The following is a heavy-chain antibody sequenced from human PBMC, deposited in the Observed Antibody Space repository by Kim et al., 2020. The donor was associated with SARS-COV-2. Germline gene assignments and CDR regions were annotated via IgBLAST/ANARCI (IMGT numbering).Heavy chain of an antibody. CDR2: ISGSGGST. Sequence: SAISGSGGSTYYADSVKGRFTISRDNSKNTLYLQMNSLRAEDTAVYYCAKDIGARIAAVPPSGYWGQGTLVTVS. D-gene: IGHD6-6*01. J-gene: IGHJ4*02. V-gene: IGHV3-23*01. CDR3: AKDIGARIAAVPPSGY.